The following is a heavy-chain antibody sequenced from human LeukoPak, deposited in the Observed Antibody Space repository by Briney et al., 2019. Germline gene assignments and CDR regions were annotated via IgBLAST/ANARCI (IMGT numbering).Heavy chain of an antibody. J-gene: IGHJ5*02. CDR1: GYTFTSYD. D-gene: IGHD3-9*01. V-gene: IGHV1-8*01. Sequence: ASVKVSYKASGYTFTSYDIKWVRQATGQGLKWMGWMNPNSGNTGYAQKFQGRVTMTRNTSISTAYMELSSLRSEDTAVYYCARGEDYYDILTGYYKGNWFDPWGQGTLVTVSS. CDR3: ARGEDYYDILTGYYKGNWFDP. CDR2: MNPNSGNT.